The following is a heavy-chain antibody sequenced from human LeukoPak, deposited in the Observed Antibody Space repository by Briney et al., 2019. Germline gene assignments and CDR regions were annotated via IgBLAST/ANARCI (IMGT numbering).Heavy chain of an antibody. D-gene: IGHD2-2*01. V-gene: IGHV3-30*02. CDR1: GFTFSSYG. CDR2: IRYDGSNK. J-gene: IGHJ4*02. Sequence: GGSLSLSCAASGFTFSSYGMHWVRQAPGKGLEWVAFIRYDGSNKYYADSVKGRITISRDNSKNTLYLQMNSLRAEDTAVYYCAKGFIVVVPAAFDYWGQGTLVTVSS. CDR3: AKGFIVVVPAAFDY.